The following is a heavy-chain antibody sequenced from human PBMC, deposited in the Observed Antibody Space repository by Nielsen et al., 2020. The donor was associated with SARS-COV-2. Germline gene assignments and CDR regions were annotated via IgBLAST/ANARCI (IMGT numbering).Heavy chain of an antibody. Sequence: GGSLRLSCTASGFTFSRFGMHWVRQAPGKGLEWVAGISGSGGNRYYADSVKGRFTISRDNSKNTLYLQMNSLRAEDTAVFYCAKVNGSSYWYYGMDVWGQGTTVTVSS. V-gene: IGHV3-23*01. CDR2: ISGSGGNR. CDR1: GFTFSRFG. CDR3: AKVNGSSYWYYGMDV. J-gene: IGHJ6*02. D-gene: IGHD6-13*01.